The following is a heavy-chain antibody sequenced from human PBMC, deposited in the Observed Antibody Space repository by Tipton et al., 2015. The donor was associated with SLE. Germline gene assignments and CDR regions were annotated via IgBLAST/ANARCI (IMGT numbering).Heavy chain of an antibody. Sequence: TLSLTCTVSGGSISSYYWSWIRQPPGKGLEWIWYIYYSGGTNYNPSLKSRVTISVDTSKNQFSLKLSSVTAADTAVYYCARDLGNYYDSSGYVAFDIWGQGTMVTVSS. CDR1: GGSISSYY. CDR3: ARDLGNYYDSSGYVAFDI. D-gene: IGHD3-22*01. V-gene: IGHV4-59*01. CDR2: IYYSGGT. J-gene: IGHJ3*02.